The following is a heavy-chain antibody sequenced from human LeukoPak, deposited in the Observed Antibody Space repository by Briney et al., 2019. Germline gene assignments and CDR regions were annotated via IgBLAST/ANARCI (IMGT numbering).Heavy chain of an antibody. D-gene: IGHD2-2*01. CDR3: AGHPRYCSSTSCLYGMDV. Sequence: GGSLRLSCAASGFTFSSYGMHWVRQAPGKGLEWVAVIWYDGSNKYYADSVKGRFTISRDNSKNTLHLQMNSLRAEDTAVYYCAGHPRYCSSTSCLYGMDVWGKGTTVTVSS. CDR2: IWYDGSNK. CDR1: GFTFSSYG. J-gene: IGHJ6*04. V-gene: IGHV3-33*01.